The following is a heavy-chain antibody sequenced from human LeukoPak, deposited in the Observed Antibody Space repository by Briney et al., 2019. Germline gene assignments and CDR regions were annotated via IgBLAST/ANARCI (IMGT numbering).Heavy chain of an antibody. CDR3: ARGTALSGTSDYLDS. D-gene: IGHD2-2*01. J-gene: IGHJ4*02. CDR2: MNPNSLNT. CDR1: GYTFTSYD. Sequence: ASVKASCKASGYTFTSYDINWVRQAPGQGLEWMGWMNPNSLNTGYAQRFQGRITLTRNTSIGTAYMELRSLRSEDTAVYYCARGTALSGTSDYLDSWGQGTLVTVSS. V-gene: IGHV1-8*02.